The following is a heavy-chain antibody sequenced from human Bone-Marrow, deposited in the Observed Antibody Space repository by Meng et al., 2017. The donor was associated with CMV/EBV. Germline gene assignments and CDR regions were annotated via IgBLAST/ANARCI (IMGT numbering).Heavy chain of an antibody. D-gene: IGHD6-19*01. CDR1: GGSLSGYF. Sequence: SETLSLTCTVYGGSLSGYFWTWIRQPPGKGLEWIGEINHGGSTNYNPSLKSRVTISLDTSKNQFSLKLSSVTAADTAVYYCARVGKAVAGTANCPPDYWGQGTLVTVSS. V-gene: IGHV4-34*01. CDR2: INHGGST. CDR3: ARVGKAVAGTANCPPDY. J-gene: IGHJ4*02.